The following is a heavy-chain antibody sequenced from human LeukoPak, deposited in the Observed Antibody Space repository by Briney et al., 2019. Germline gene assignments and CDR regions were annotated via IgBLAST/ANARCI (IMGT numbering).Heavy chain of an antibody. Sequence: GGSLRLSCAASGFTFSSYAMSWVRQAPGKGLEWVSAISGSGGSTYYADSVKGRFTISRDNSKNTLYLQMNSLRAEDTAVYYCARGGRFLEWLRYYFDYWGQGTLVTVSS. CDR2: ISGSGGST. D-gene: IGHD3-3*01. V-gene: IGHV3-23*01. CDR1: GFTFSSYA. CDR3: ARGGRFLEWLRYYFDY. J-gene: IGHJ4*02.